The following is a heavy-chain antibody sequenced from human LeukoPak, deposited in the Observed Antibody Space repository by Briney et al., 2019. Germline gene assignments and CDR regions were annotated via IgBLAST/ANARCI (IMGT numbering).Heavy chain of an antibody. J-gene: IGHJ4*02. CDR2: IHYSGIT. V-gene: IGHV4-39*01. CDR3: ARYGGQSEFDY. D-gene: IGHD4-23*01. CDR1: GGSITSSGYY. Sequence: NSSETLSLTCTVSGGSITSSGYYWGWIRQPRGKGLEWIASIHYSGITYYNPSLKSRVTISVDTSKNQFSLKLSSVTAADTAVYYCARYGGQSEFDYWGQGTLVTVSS.